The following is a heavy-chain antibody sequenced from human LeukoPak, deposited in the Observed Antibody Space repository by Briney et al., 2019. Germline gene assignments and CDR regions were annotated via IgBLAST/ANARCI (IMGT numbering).Heavy chain of an antibody. D-gene: IGHD6-19*01. V-gene: IGHV3-21*01. CDR1: GFTFSSYS. CDR2: ISSNSSYI. Sequence: GGSLRLSCAASGFTFSSYSMNWVRQAPGKGLEWVSSISSNSSYIYYADSVKGRFTISRNNAKNSLYLQMNSLRAEDTAVYYCARDKTVAGTLLPWGQGTLVTVSS. CDR3: ARDKTVAGTLLP. J-gene: IGHJ5*02.